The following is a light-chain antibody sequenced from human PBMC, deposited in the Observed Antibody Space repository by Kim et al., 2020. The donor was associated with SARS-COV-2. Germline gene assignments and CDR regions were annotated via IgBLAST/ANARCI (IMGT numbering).Light chain of an antibody. CDR1: SSDIGAYNY. V-gene: IGLV2-14*03. CDR3: SSYTTSLTRV. Sequence: GQSITISCTGTSSDIGAYNYVSWYQKHPGKAPKLIIYDVTYRTSGVSSRFSGSKSYNTASLTIFGLQLEDEADYYCSSYTTSLTRVFGTGTKVTVL. CDR2: DVT. J-gene: IGLJ1*01.